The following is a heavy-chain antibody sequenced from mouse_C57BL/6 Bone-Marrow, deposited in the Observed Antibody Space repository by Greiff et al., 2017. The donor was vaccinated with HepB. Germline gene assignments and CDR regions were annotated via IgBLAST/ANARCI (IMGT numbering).Heavy chain of an antibody. D-gene: IGHD2-5*01. CDR2: ISYDGSN. CDR3: ARIYYSNY. V-gene: IGHV3-6*01. Sequence: EVQLQQSGPGLVKPSQSLSLTCSVTGYSITSGYYWNWIRQFPGNKLEWMGYISYDGSNNYNPSLKNRISITRDTSKNQFFLKLNSVTTEDTATYYCARIYYSNYWGQGTTLTVSS. J-gene: IGHJ2*01. CDR1: GYSITSGYY.